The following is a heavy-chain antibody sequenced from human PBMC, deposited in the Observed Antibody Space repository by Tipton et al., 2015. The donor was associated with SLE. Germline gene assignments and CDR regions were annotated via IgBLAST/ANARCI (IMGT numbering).Heavy chain of an antibody. J-gene: IGHJ4*02. D-gene: IGHD4-17*01. CDR3: ARQTDPDFGDDRLFDF. CDR2: VDNSGST. CDR1: GGSISTYY. V-gene: IGHV4-59*08. Sequence: LSLTCSVSGGSISTYYWNWIRQPPGKGLEWIGYVDNSGSTNYNPSLRSRLTISVDTSRNQFSLKLSSVTAADTAVYYCARQTDPDFGDDRLFDFWGQGTLVTVSS.